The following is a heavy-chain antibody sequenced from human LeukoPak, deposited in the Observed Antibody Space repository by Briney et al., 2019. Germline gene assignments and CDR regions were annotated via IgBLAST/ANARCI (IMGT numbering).Heavy chain of an antibody. D-gene: IGHD6-19*01. CDR1: GGSISSYY. Sequence: KPSQTLSLTCTVSGGSISSYYWSWIRQPPGKGLEWIGYIYYSGSTNYNPSLKSRVTISVDTSKNQFSLKLSSVTAADTAVYYCARDGWGWPRYFDYWGQGTLVTVSS. J-gene: IGHJ4*02. V-gene: IGHV4-59*01. CDR2: IYYSGST. CDR3: ARDGWGWPRYFDY.